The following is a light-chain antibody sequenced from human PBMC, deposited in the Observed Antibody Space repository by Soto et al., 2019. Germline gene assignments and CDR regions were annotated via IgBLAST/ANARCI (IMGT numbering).Light chain of an antibody. CDR2: GAS. CDR3: QQRSNWPPRAT. J-gene: IGKJ4*01. Sequence: EVVLTQSPGTLSLSPGERATLSCRASQSVGSSYLAWYQQKPGQAPRLVIFGASSRATGIPDRFSASGSGTDFTLTISRLEPEDFAVYYCQQRSNWPPRATFGGGTKVDIK. CDR1: QSVGSSY. V-gene: IGKV3D-20*02.